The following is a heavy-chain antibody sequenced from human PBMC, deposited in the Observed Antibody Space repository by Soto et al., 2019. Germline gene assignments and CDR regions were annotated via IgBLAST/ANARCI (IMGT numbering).Heavy chain of an antibody. CDR2: IHYSGTT. D-gene: IGHD6-13*01. CDR3: GPGEASSRTLAHFYLVS. V-gene: IGHV4-59*01. Sequence: SETLSLTCTVSGGSMRNYFWTWIRQPPGKGLEWIGYIHYSGTTSFFPSYNPSLRSRVTISEDTSKNQFSLKLLSVTTADTAVFFCGPGEASSRTLAHFYLVSGGRGTLYPSSS. J-gene: IGHJ1*01. CDR1: GGSMRNYF.